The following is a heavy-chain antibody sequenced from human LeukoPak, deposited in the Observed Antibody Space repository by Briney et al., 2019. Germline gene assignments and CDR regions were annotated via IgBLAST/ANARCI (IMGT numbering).Heavy chain of an antibody. Sequence: GGSLRLSCAASGFTVSNIYMSWVRQAPGTGLEWLSIIHSGGITHYADSVKGRFTISRDNSKNTLYLQMNSRRAEDTAVYYCVRDRGIASTGGYGMDVWGQGTTVTVSS. J-gene: IGHJ6*02. CDR1: GFTVSNIY. CDR2: IHSGGIT. CDR3: VRDRGIASTGGYGMDV. V-gene: IGHV3-53*01. D-gene: IGHD6-13*01.